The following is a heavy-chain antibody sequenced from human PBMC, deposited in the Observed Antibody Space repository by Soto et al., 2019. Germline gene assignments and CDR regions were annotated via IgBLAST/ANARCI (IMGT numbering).Heavy chain of an antibody. CDR3: AKDLPPYYYDSSGYQQSHDY. J-gene: IGHJ4*02. Sequence: GGSLRLSCAASGFTFSSYAMSWVRQAPGKGLKWVSAISGSGGSTYYADSVKGRFTISRDNSKNTLYLQMNSLRAEDTAVYYCAKDLPPYYYDSSGYQQSHDYWGQGTLVTVSS. CDR1: GFTFSSYA. V-gene: IGHV3-23*01. CDR2: ISGSGGST. D-gene: IGHD3-22*01.